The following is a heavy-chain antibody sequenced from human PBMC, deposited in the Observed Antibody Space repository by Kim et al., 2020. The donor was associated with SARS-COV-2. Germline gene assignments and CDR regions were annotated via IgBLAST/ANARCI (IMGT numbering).Heavy chain of an antibody. CDR3: AKDLSVVVPAAMRPPPSGRRYYYYGMDV. D-gene: IGHD2-2*01. V-gene: IGHV3-30*18. J-gene: IGHJ6*02. CDR1: GFTFSSYG. Sequence: GGSLRLSCAASGFTFSSYGMHWVRQAPGKGLEWVAVISYDGSNKYYADSVKGRFTISRDNSKNTLYLQMNSLRAEDTAVYYCAKDLSVVVPAAMRPPPSGRRYYYYGMDVWGQGTTVTVSS. CDR2: ISYDGSNK.